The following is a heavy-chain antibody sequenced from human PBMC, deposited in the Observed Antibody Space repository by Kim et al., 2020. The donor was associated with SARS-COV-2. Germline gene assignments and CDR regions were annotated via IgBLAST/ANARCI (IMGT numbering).Heavy chain of an antibody. CDR1: GFTFSSYS. V-gene: IGHV3-21*01. CDR3: ASPAVTRWGGGGVDY. Sequence: GGSLRLSCAASGFTFSSYSMNWVRQAPGKGLEWVSSISSSSSYIYYADSVKGRFTISRDNAKNSLYLQMNSLRAEDTAVYYCASPAVTRWGGGGVDYWGQGTLVTVSS. J-gene: IGHJ4*02. CDR2: ISSSSSYI. D-gene: IGHD4-17*01.